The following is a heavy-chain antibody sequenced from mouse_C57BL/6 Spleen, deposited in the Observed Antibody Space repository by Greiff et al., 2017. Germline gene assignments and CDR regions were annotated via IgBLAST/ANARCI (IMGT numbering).Heavy chain of an antibody. Sequence: EVKLVESGGDLVKPGGSLKLSCAASGFTFSSYGMSWVRQTPDKRLEWVATISSGGSYTYYPDSVKGRFTISRDNTKNTLYLQMSSLKSEDTAMYYSARRLSDWYFDVWGTGTTVTVAS. CDR2: ISSGGSYT. CDR1: GFTFSSYG. J-gene: IGHJ1*03. CDR3: ARRLSDWYFDV. V-gene: IGHV5-6*02.